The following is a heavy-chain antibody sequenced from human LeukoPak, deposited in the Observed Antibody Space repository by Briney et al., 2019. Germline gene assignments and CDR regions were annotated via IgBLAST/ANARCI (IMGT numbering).Heavy chain of an antibody. CDR2: ISAYNGNT. J-gene: IGHJ4*02. CDR3: ARRLSFPVGAGEIDY. D-gene: IGHD1-26*01. CDR1: GYTFTSYG. V-gene: IGHV1-18*01. Sequence: GASVTVSCTASGYTFTSYGNSWVRQAPGQGLEWMGWISAYNGNTNYAQKLQGRVTMTTDTSTSTAYMELRSLRSDDPAVYYCARRLSFPVGAGEIDYWGQGTLVTVSS.